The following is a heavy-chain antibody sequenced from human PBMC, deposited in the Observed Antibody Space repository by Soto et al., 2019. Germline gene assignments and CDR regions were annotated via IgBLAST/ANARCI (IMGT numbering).Heavy chain of an antibody. CDR2: ISAYNGNT. CDR1: GYTFTSYG. V-gene: IGHV1-18*01. CDR3: AAISEYCSGGSCPTDY. D-gene: IGHD2-15*01. J-gene: IGHJ4*02. Sequence: ASVKVSCKASGYTFTSYGISWVRQAPGQGLEWMGWISAYNGNTNYAQKLQGRVTMTTDTSTSTAYMELRSLRSDDTAVYYCAAISEYCSGGSCPTDYWGQGTLVTVSS.